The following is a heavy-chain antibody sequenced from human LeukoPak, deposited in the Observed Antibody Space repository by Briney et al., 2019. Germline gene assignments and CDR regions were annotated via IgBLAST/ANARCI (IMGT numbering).Heavy chain of an antibody. CDR2: IYYSGST. D-gene: IGHD4-23*01. CDR1: GGSISSYY. V-gene: IGHV4-59*01. J-gene: IGHJ3*02. CDR3: ARGEVVNAFDI. Sequence: SETLSLTCTVSGGSISSYYWSWIRQPPGKGLEWIGYIYYSGSTHYNPSLKSRVTISVDTSKNQFSLKLSSVTAADTAVYYCARGEVVNAFDIWGQGTMVTVSS.